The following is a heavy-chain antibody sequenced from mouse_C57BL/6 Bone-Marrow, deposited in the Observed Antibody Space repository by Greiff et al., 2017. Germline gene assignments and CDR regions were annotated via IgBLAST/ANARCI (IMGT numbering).Heavy chain of an antibody. J-gene: IGHJ3*01. Sequence: QVQLQQPGAELVMPGASVKLSCKASGYTFTSYWMHWVKQRPGQGLEWIGEIDPSDSYTNYNQKFKGKSTLTVYKSSSTAYMQLSSLTSEDSAVYYCAREDDGYYSAWFAYWGQGTLVTVSA. CDR1: GYTFTSYW. D-gene: IGHD2-3*01. CDR2: IDPSDSYT. V-gene: IGHV1-69*01. CDR3: AREDDGYYSAWFAY.